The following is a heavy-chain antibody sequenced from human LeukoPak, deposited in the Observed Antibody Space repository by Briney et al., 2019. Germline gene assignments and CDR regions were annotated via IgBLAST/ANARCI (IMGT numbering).Heavy chain of an antibody. Sequence: GGSLRLSCAASGFTFSSYAMHWVRQAPGKGLEWVAVIWYDGSNKYYADSVKGRSTISRDNSKNTLYLQMNGLRAEDTAVYYCARDRVVVAATEGYYFDYWGQGTLVTVSS. CDR2: IWYDGSNK. D-gene: IGHD2-15*01. V-gene: IGHV3-33*01. J-gene: IGHJ4*02. CDR3: ARDRVVVAATEGYYFDY. CDR1: GFTFSSYA.